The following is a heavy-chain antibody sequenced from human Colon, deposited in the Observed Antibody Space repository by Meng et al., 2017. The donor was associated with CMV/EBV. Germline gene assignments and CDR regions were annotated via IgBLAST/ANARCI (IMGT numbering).Heavy chain of an antibody. Sequence: EVHLVGSGLGLPQPGVSLTLSCAAAGFTVSSNHISWVRQSPGKGLEWVSDINSGGSTYYIDSVKGLFTISRDNSKNTVYFQLNSLRAEDTAIYYCTRAPSGYGGFPDWGQGTLVTVSS. CDR2: INSGGST. J-gene: IGHJ4*02. CDR1: GFTVSSNH. CDR3: TRAPSGYGGFPD. V-gene: IGHV3-53*01. D-gene: IGHD5-12*01.